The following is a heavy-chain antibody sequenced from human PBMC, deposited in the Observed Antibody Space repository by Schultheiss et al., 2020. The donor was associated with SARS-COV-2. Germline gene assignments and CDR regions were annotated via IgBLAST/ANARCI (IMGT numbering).Heavy chain of an antibody. V-gene: IGHV4-61*05. CDR2: IYYSGST. CDR1: GGSISSSSYY. Sequence: SQTLSLTCTVSGGSISSSSYYWGWIRQPPGKGLEWIGYIYYSGSTNYNPSLKSRVTISVDTSKNQFSLKLSSVTAADTAVYYCARNGVPQSALIAAAGTDYFDLWGRGTLVTAPQ. D-gene: IGHD6-13*01. J-gene: IGHJ2*01. CDR3: ARNGVPQSALIAAAGTDYFDL.